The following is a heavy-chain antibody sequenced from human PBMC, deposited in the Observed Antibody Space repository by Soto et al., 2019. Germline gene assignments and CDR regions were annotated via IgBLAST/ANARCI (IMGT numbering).Heavy chain of an antibody. D-gene: IGHD6-19*01. CDR3: ATSGGGWYLY. V-gene: IGHV1-8*01. Sequence: QVQLVQSGAEVKKPGASVKVSCKASGYTFSSYDINWVRQATGQGLEWMGWLNPNSGDTGYAQKFEGRVTLTRNTSINPAYIELSRLPSDDTAVYYCATSGGGWYLYWGQGTLVTVAS. CDR2: LNPNSGDT. J-gene: IGHJ4*02. CDR1: GYTFSSYD.